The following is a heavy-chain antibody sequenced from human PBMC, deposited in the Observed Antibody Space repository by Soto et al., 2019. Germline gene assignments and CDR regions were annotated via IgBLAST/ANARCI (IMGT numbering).Heavy chain of an antibody. D-gene: IGHD3-22*01. Sequence: PGGSLRLSCAASGFTFSSYAMSWVRQAPGKGLEWVSAISGSGGSTYYADSVKGRFTISRDNSKNTLYLQMNSLRAEDTALYYCAKSTYYYESSGLFDYWGQGTLVPVSS. V-gene: IGHV3-23*01. CDR2: ISGSGGST. CDR3: AKSTYYYESSGLFDY. J-gene: IGHJ4*02. CDR1: GFTFSSYA.